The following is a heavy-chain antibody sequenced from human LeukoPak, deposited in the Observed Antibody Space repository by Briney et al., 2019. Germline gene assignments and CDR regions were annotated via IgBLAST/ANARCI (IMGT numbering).Heavy chain of an antibody. Sequence: QPGGSLRLSCGASGFMFSNYAMSWVRQGPGKGLDWVAIISPGAIRPNAGSRYYAYSVTGRFTISRDNSQNTLYLQMDSLRAEDTAVYYCATGDKTTGWNSWGHGTLVTVSP. V-gene: IGHV3-23*01. J-gene: IGHJ5*01. CDR2: IRPNAGSR. D-gene: IGHD6-19*01. CDR3: ATGDKTTGWNS. CDR1: GFMFSNYA.